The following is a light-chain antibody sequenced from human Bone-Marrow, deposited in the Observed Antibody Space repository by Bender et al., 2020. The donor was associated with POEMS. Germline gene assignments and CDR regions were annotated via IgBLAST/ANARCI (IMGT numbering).Light chain of an antibody. Sequence: NSMMTQPPSVSESPGKTVTISCTGSSDIVVRNSVQWYQQRPGGAPTILMYQDDRRPSGVPDRFSGSADESSRSASLTISGLQADDEADYYCQSHDRDNHVVFGGGTKLTVL. J-gene: IGLJ2*01. CDR3: QSHDRDNHVV. CDR2: QDD. V-gene: IGLV6-57*02. CDR1: SDIVVRNS.